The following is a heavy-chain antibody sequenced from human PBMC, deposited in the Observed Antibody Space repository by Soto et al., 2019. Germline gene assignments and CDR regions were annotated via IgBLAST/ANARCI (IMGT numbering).Heavy chain of an antibody. Sequence: QVQLVQSGAEVKNPGASVMDSCKASGYTFTRYGIGWARQAPGQGLEWMGWINTYNGNTNYAQNVQGRVTLTTDTSTSTAYMELRSLRSNDTAIYYCAMVDVYVTPSPQDVWGQGTTVIVSS. J-gene: IGHJ6*02. CDR2: INTYNGNT. CDR1: GYTFTRYG. D-gene: IGHD3-16*01. CDR3: AMVDVYVTPSPQDV. V-gene: IGHV1-18*01.